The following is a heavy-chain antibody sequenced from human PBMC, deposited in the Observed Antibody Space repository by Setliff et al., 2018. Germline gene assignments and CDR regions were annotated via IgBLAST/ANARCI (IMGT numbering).Heavy chain of an antibody. Sequence: PSETLSLTCTVSGGSMRSISYYWSWIRQPPGKGLEWIGYIYYSGSTNYNPSLKSRVTISVDTSKNQFSLKLSSVKGRFIISRDNAKNSLYLQMNSLRDEDTAVYYCARERVGRYYYYHMDVWGKGTTVTVSS. J-gene: IGHJ6*03. V-gene: IGHV4-61*01. D-gene: IGHD3-10*01. CDR3: AKNSLYLQMNSLRDEDTAVYYCARERVGRYYYYHMDV. CDR1: GGSMRSISYY. CDR2: IYYSGST.